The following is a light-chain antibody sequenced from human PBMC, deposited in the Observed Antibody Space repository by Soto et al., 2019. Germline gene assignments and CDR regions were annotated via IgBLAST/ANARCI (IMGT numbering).Light chain of an antibody. Sequence: AIQVTQSPSSLSASVGDRVTITCRASQDIRGALAWYQQKPGKAPKLLIYDVSTLESGVPSRFSGSGSGTEFTLTISSLQPEDFGTYYCQQVNSYPITFGHGTRLEIK. CDR2: DVS. CDR3: QQVNSYPIT. CDR1: QDIRGA. J-gene: IGKJ5*01. V-gene: IGKV1-13*02.